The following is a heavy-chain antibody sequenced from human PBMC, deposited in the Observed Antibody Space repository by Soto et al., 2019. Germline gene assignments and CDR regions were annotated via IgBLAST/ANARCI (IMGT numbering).Heavy chain of an antibody. CDR2: ISAYNGNT. CDR1: GYTFTSYG. D-gene: IGHD6-13*01. V-gene: IGHV1-18*04. Sequence: QVQLVQSGAEVKKPGASVKVSCKASGYTFTSYGISWVRQAPGQGLEWMGWISAYNGNTNYAQKLQGRVSMTTDSTKSTAYMELMSLRSDDTAVYYCARDGAADLKYYYYYYGMDVWGQGTTVTVSS. J-gene: IGHJ6*02. CDR3: ARDGAADLKYYYYYYGMDV.